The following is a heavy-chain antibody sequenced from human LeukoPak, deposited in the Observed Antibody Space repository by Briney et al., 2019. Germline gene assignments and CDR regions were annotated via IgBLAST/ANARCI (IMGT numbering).Heavy chain of an antibody. CDR2: ISGSGGTT. Sequence: SGGSLRLSCAAAGFTFSSYAMSWVRQAPGKGLEWVSAISGSGGTTYYADSVKGRFTISRDNSKNTLYLQMNSLRAEDTAVYYCAIRPGSPSGFDYWGQGTLVTVSS. CDR1: GFTFSSYA. D-gene: IGHD3-10*01. CDR3: AIRPGSPSGFDY. V-gene: IGHV3-23*01. J-gene: IGHJ4*02.